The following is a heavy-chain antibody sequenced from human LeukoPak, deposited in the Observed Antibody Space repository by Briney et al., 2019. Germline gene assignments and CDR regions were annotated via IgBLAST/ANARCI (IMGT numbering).Heavy chain of an antibody. J-gene: IGHJ1*01. CDR3: ARHLDSGYREYFQH. CDR1: GFTFRSSA. V-gene: IGHV3-23*01. Sequence: PGGSLRLSCAASGFTFRSSAMSWVRQAPGKGLEWVSSFSGSGGSTYYADSVKGRFTISRDNAKNSLYMQMNSLRAEDTAVYYCARHLDSGYREYFQHWGQGTLVTVSS. D-gene: IGHD3-22*01. CDR2: FSGSGGST.